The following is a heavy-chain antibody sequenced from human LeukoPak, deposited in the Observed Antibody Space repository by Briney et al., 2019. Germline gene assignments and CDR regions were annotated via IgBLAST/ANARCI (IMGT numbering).Heavy chain of an antibody. CDR1: GFTFSSYA. Sequence: PGGSLRLSCAASGFTFSSYAMHWVRQAPGKGLEYVSAISSNGGSTYYANSVKGRFTISRDNSKNTLYLQMGSLRAEGMAVYYCAREPDYGDTYYYDSSGYADNSYFDYWGQGTLVTVSS. J-gene: IGHJ4*02. V-gene: IGHV3-64*01. D-gene: IGHD3-22*01. CDR2: ISSNGGST. CDR3: AREPDYGDTYYYDSSGYADNSYFDY.